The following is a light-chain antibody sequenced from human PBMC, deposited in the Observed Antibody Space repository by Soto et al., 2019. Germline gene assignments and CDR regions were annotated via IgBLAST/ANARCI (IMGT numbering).Light chain of an antibody. CDR3: QQRSNWPWT. CDR1: QTVRNNY. CDR2: DAS. V-gene: IGKV3D-20*02. Sequence: EIVLTESPGILSLSPGERASLSCRASQTVRNNYLAWYQQKPGQAPRLLIYDASSRATGIPDRFSGGGSGTDFTLTISSLEPEDFAVYYCQQRSNWPWTFGQGTKVDIK. J-gene: IGKJ1*01.